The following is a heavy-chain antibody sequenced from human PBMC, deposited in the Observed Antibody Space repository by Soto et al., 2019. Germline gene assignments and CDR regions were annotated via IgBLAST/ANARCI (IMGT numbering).Heavy chain of an antibody. CDR1: GFTSSSHS. V-gene: IGHV3-48*01. CDR2: ISNGTSTI. J-gene: IGHJ6*03. D-gene: IGHD4-4*01. Sequence: DVQLVESGGGLVQPGGSLRLSCAASGFTSSSHSMNWVRQAPGKGLEWVSHISNGTSTIYYADSVKGRFAISRDSAKNSLYLQMNNVRAEDTSVDYCARDYSNYDYYYYYMDVWGKGTTVTGFS. CDR3: ARDYSNYDYYYYYMDV.